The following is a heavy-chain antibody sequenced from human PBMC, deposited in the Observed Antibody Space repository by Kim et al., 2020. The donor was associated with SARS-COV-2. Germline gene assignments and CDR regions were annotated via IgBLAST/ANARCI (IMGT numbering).Heavy chain of an antibody. V-gene: IGHV4-61*01. CDR1: GGSVSSGSYY. Sequence: SETLSLTCTVSGGSVSSGSYYWSWIRQPPGKGLEWIGYIYYSGSTNYNPSLKSRVTISVDTSKNQFSLKLSSVTAADTAVYYCARGYSDSSGYDAFDIWGQGTMVTVSS. D-gene: IGHD3-22*01. CDR2: IYYSGST. CDR3: ARGYSDSSGYDAFDI. J-gene: IGHJ3*02.